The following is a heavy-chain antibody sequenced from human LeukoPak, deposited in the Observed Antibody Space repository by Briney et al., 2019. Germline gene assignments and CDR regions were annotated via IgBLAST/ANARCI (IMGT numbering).Heavy chain of an antibody. D-gene: IGHD3-22*01. V-gene: IGHV4-38-2*01. CDR3: VRMGVSYYYDSSTYYPVAFDV. CDR2: IFHNGSI. CDR1: GYSISGGYY. J-gene: IGHJ3*01. Sequence: SETLSLTCGVSGYSISGGYYWGWIRQSPGKGLEWIATIFHNGSIYHNPSLNSRVILSVDTSKNQFSLILTSVTAADTAVYYCVRMGVSYYYDSSTYYPVAFDVWGQGTMVTVSS.